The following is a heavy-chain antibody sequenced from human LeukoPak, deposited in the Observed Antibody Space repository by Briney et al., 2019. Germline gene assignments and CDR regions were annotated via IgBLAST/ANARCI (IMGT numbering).Heavy chain of an antibody. CDR2: IYYSGST. J-gene: IGHJ4*02. CDR3: ARDQGVRGVQY. Sequence: SETLSLTCTVSGGSISSDYWGWIRQPPGKGLERIGYIYYSGSTNYNPSLKSRVTISVDTSKNQFSLRLSSVTAADTAVYYCARDQGVRGVQYWGQGTLVTVSS. V-gene: IGHV4-59*01. CDR1: GGSISSDY. D-gene: IGHD3-10*01.